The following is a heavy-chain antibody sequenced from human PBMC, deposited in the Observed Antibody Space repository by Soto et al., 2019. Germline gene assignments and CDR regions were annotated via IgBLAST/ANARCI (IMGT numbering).Heavy chain of an antibody. CDR1: GGSISSSSYY. V-gene: IGHV4-39*06. CDR2: IYYSGST. J-gene: IGHJ4*02. Sequence: PSETLSLTCTVSGGSISSSSYYWGWIRQPPGKGLEWIGEIYYSGSTYYNPSLKSRVTISVDTSKNQFPLKLSSVTAADTAVYYCARTPLGGGSWKVHDYWGQGTLVTVSS. CDR3: ARTPLGGGSWKVHDY. D-gene: IGHD2-15*01.